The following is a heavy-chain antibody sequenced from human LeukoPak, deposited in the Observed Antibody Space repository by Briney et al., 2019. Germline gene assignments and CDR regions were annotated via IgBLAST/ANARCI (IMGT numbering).Heavy chain of an antibody. CDR3: ARGRRYYYGSGSYYWFDP. D-gene: IGHD3-10*01. Sequence: SETLSLTCAVYGGSFSGYYWSWIRQPPGKGLEWIGEINHSGSTNYNPSLKSRVTMSVDTSKNQFSLKLSSVTAADTAVYYCARGRRYYYGSGSYYWFDPWGQGTLVTVSS. CDR1: GGSFSGYY. CDR2: INHSGST. V-gene: IGHV4-34*01. J-gene: IGHJ5*02.